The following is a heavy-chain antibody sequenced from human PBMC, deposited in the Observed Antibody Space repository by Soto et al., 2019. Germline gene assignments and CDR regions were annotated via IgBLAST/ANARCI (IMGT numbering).Heavy chain of an antibody. CDR3: ARWGSGWYYFDY. Sequence: QVQLQQWGAGLLKPSETLSLTCAVYGGSFSGYYWSWIRQPPGKGLEWIGEINHSGSTNYNPSLRRRATLSVDTSKNQFSLKLSSVTAADTAVYYCARWGSGWYYFDYWGQGTLVTVSS. D-gene: IGHD6-19*01. CDR2: INHSGST. V-gene: IGHV4-34*01. J-gene: IGHJ4*02. CDR1: GGSFSGYY.